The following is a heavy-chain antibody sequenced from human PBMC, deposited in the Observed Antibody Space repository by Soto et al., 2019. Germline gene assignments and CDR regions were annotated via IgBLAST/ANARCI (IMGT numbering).Heavy chain of an antibody. CDR2: IDWDDDK. CDR1: GFSLSTSGMC. CDR3: ARTKGAIPGYYYYGMDV. J-gene: IGHJ6*02. D-gene: IGHD7-27*01. V-gene: IGHV2-70*01. Sequence: SGPTLVNPTQTLTLTCTFSGFSLSTSGMCVSWIRQPPGKALEWLALIDWDDDKYYSTSLKTRLTISQDTSKNQVVLTMTNMDPVDTATYYCARTKGAIPGYYYYGMDVWGQGTTVTVSS.